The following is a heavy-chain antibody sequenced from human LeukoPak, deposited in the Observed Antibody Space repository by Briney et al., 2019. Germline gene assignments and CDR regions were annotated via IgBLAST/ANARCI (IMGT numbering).Heavy chain of an antibody. CDR1: GGSISSYY. Sequence: KSSGTLSLTCTVSGGSISSYYWSWIRQPAGKGLEWIGRIYTSGSTNYNPSLKSRVTMSVDTSKNQLSLILSSVTAADTAVYYCARQQLAGGYYYYAMDVWGQGTTVTVSS. J-gene: IGHJ6*02. V-gene: IGHV4-4*07. D-gene: IGHD6-13*01. CDR2: IYTSGST. CDR3: ARQQLAGGYYYYAMDV.